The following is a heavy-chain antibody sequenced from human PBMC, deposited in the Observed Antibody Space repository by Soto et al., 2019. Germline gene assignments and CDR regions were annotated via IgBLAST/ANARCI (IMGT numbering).Heavy chain of an antibody. CDR3: ARGGGNFDQ. V-gene: IGHV3-7*04. CDR1: GFTLSGYW. Sequence: EVQLLESGGGLVQPGGPLRLTCAASGFTLSGYWMSWVRQAPGKGLEWVANVKQDGSDKYYMDSVKGRFTISRDNAKNSLYLQMNSLRVEDTAVYYCARGGGNFDQWGQGTLVTVSS. D-gene: IGHD3-16*01. CDR2: VKQDGSDK. J-gene: IGHJ4*02.